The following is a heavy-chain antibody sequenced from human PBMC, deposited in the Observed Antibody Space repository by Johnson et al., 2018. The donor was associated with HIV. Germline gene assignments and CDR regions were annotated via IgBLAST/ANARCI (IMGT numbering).Heavy chain of an antibody. CDR2: INSEGSST. J-gene: IGHJ3*02. V-gene: IGHV3-74*02. CDR1: GFTVSSNY. CDR3: AKGLGWELLTHDAFDI. Sequence: EVQLVESGGGLVQPGGSLRLSCAASGFTVSSNYMSWVRQAPGKGLVWVSRINSEGSSTDSADSVKGRFTISRDNAKNSLYLQMNSLRAEDTALYYCAKGLGWELLTHDAFDIWGQGTMVTVSS. D-gene: IGHD1-26*01.